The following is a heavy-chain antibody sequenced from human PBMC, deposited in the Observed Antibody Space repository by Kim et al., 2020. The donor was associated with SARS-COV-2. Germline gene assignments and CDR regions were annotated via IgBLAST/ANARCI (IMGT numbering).Heavy chain of an antibody. CDR1: GFSLTTRGMC. Sequence: SGPTLVNPTQTLTLTCSFSGFSLTTRGMCVSWLRQAPGKALEWLARIDWDDDKYYTTSLKTRLTISKDTSKNQVVLTMTNVDPVDTATYYCARTLGTRFCTQITCLKRGWFDPWGQGTLVTVSS. V-gene: IGHV2-70*11. J-gene: IGHJ5*02. CDR3: ARTLGTRFCTQITCLKRGWFDP. CDR2: IDWDDDK. D-gene: IGHD2-8*01.